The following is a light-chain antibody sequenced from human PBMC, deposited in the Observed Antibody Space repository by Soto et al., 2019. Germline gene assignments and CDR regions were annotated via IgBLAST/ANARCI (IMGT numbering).Light chain of an antibody. CDR3: QQYYHWPRT. CDR2: AAS. J-gene: IGKJ1*01. V-gene: IGKV3-15*01. CDR1: QSVASN. Sequence: EMAVTQSPATLSVSPGERATLSCRASQSVASNLAWYQQKPGQTPRLLIYAASTRATGIPAGFSGSGSGTDFNLTITSLQSEDFAVYYCQQYYHWPRTFGQGTKVEIK.